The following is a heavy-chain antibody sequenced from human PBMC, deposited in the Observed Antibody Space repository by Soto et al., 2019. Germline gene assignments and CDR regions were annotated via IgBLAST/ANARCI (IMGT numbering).Heavy chain of an antibody. CDR3: TTPSRDGFNLYYFDY. V-gene: IGHV3-15*01. Sequence: GGSLRLSRAASGFTFSNAWMSWVRQAPGKGLEWVGRIKSKTDGGTTDYAAPVKGRFTISRDDSKNTLYLQMNSLKTEDTAVYYCTTPSRDGFNLYYFDYWGQGTLVTVSS. CDR1: GFTFSNAW. J-gene: IGHJ4*02. CDR2: IKSKTDGGTT. D-gene: IGHD2-2*01.